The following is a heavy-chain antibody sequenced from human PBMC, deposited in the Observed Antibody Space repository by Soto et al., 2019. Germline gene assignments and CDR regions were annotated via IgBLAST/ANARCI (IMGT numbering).Heavy chain of an antibody. J-gene: IGHJ4*02. D-gene: IGHD6-6*01. CDR2: IVVGSGNT. CDR3: AAHIAARPGQGYSFDY. CDR1: GFTFTSSA. Sequence: SVKVSCKASGFTFTSSAMQWVRQARGQRLEWIGWIVVGSGNTNYAQKFQERVTITRDMSTSTAYMELSSLRSEDTAVYYCAAHIAARPGQGYSFDYWGQGTLVTVSS. V-gene: IGHV1-58*02.